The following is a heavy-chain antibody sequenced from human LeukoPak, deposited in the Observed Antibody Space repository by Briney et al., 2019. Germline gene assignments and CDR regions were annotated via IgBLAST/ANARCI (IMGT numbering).Heavy chain of an antibody. V-gene: IGHV4-34*01. J-gene: IGHJ3*02. CDR3: ASNWNYGNAFDI. Sequence: PSETPSLTCAVYGGSFSGYYWSWIRQPPGKGLEWIGEINHSGSTNYNPSLKSRVTISVDTSKNQFSLKLSSVTAADTAVYYCASNWNYGNAFDIWGQGTMVTVSS. CDR1: GGSFSGYY. D-gene: IGHD1-7*01. CDR2: INHSGST.